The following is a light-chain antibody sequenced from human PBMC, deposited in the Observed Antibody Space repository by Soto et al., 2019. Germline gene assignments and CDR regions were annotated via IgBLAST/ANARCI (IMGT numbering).Light chain of an antibody. CDR3: QQYGTSPYT. V-gene: IGKV3-20*01. CDR1: QSVSASY. J-gene: IGKJ2*01. Sequence: EIVLTQSPGTLSLSPGKRATLSCRASQSVSASYLAWYQQKPGQAPRLLIYGASSRASGIPDRFGGSGSGTDFTLTISRLDPEDFAVYYCQQYGTSPYTFGQGTKLEIK. CDR2: GAS.